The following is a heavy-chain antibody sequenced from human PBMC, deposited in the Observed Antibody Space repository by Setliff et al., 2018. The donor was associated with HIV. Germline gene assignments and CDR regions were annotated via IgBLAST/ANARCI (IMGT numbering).Heavy chain of an antibody. Sequence: GGSLRLSCAASGFTSSYAWMTWVRQAPGKGLEWIGRIKSRTDGGTTEHATPVKGRFTISRDDSKNTVYLQMNSLKTEDTAMYYCATPNPGDGISYDFWGQGTMVTVSS. CDR2: IKSRTDGGTT. CDR1: GFTSSYAW. V-gene: IGHV3-15*01. D-gene: IGHD7-27*01. J-gene: IGHJ3*01. CDR3: ATPNPGDGISYDF.